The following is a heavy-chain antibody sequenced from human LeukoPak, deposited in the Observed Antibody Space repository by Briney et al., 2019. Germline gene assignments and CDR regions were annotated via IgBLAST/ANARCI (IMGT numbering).Heavy chain of an antibody. CDR3: ARDRSITSFGVVRRNKVGTLDV. CDR1: GFIFSSYA. J-gene: IGHJ6*04. D-gene: IGHD3-3*01. V-gene: IGHV3-48*04. CDR2: ISSSGSTI. Sequence: GGSLRLSCAASGFIFSSYAMNWVRRAPGKGLEWVSYISSSGSTIYYADSVKGRFTISRDNAKNSLYLQMNSLRAEDTAVYYCARDRSITSFGVVRRNKVGTLDVWGKGTTVTVSS.